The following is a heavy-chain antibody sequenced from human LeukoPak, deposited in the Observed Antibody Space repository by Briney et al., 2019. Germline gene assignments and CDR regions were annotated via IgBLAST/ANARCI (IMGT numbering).Heavy chain of an antibody. J-gene: IGHJ4*02. CDR3: ARGSWIQLRLFDY. CDR1: GHTFTSYD. Sequence: ASVKVSCKASGHTFTSYDINWVRQATGQGLEWMGWMNPNSGNTGYAQKFQGRVTITRNTSISTAYMELSSLRSEDTAVYYCARGSWIQLRLFDYWGQGTLVTVSS. V-gene: IGHV1-8*03. CDR2: MNPNSGNT. D-gene: IGHD5-18*01.